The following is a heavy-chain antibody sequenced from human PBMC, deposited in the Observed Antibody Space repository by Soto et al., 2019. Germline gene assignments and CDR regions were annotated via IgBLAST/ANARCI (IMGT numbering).Heavy chain of an antibody. CDR3: ARGWYCSSTSCYRPYYYYYYMDV. V-gene: IGHV4-34*01. Sequence: QVQLQQWGAGLLKPSETLSLTCAVYGGSFSGYYWSWIRQPPGKGLEWIGEINHSGSTNYNPSLKSRVTISVDTSKNQFSLKLSSVTAADTAVYYCARGWYCSSTSCYRPYYYYYYMDVWGKGTTVTVSS. J-gene: IGHJ6*03. CDR1: GGSFSGYY. CDR2: INHSGST. D-gene: IGHD2-2*01.